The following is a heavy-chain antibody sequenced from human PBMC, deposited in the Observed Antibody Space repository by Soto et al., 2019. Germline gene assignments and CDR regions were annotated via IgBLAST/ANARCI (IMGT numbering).Heavy chain of an antibody. CDR3: ARLIGDSWLDS. Sequence: QVQLQQSGPGLVKPSQTLSLTCAISGESVSTNSATWDWIRQSPSRGLEWLGRTYYRSKWYHDYAVSVKCRITINEDTSKDLLSLQLNSLTPDDTAVYDCARLIGDSWLDSWGQGTLVTVSS. D-gene: IGHD2-8*01. V-gene: IGHV6-1*01. CDR2: TYYRSKWYH. J-gene: IGHJ5*01. CDR1: GESVSTNSAT.